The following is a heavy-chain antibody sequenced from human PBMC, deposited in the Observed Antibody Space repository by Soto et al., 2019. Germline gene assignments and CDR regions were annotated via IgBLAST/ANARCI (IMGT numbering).Heavy chain of an antibody. D-gene: IGHD3-10*01. V-gene: IGHV4-34*01. CDR2: INHSGST. CDR3: ARGPRYYYGSGSPRYNWFDP. J-gene: IGHJ5*02. CDR1: GGSFSCYY. Sequence: SETLSLTCAVYGGSFSCYYWSWIRQPPGKGLEWIGEINHSGSTNYNPSLKSRVTISVDTSKNQFSLKLSSVTAADTAVYYCARGPRYYYGSGSPRYNWFDPWGQGTLVTVSS.